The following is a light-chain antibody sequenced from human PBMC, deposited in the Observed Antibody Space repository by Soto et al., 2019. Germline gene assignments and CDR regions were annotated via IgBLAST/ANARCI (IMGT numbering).Light chain of an antibody. CDR3: SSYAGTSHYV. CDR2: EVT. Sequence: QLVLTQPASVSASPGQSITISCTGSDSDVGSYDLVSWYQQHPDKAPKLLIYEVTKRPSGVSNRFSGSKSDNTASLTISGLQAEDEADYYCSSYAGTSHYVFGTGTKLTVL. J-gene: IGLJ1*01. CDR1: DSDVGSYDL. V-gene: IGLV2-23*02.